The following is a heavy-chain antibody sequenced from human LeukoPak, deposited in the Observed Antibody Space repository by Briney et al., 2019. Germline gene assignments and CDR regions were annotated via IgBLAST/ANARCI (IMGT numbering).Heavy chain of an antibody. J-gene: IGHJ6*02. D-gene: IGHD3-22*01. V-gene: IGHV3-21*01. CDR3: AREYYYDSSGYLIYNYYYGMDV. CDR1: GFSFSSYS. Sequence: GGSLRLSCAASGFSFSSYSMNWVRQAPGKGLEWVSSISSSSSSIYYADSVKGRFTISRDNAKTSLYLQMNSLGAEDTAVYYCAREYYYDSSGYLIYNYYYGMDVWGQGTTVTVSS. CDR2: ISSSSSSI.